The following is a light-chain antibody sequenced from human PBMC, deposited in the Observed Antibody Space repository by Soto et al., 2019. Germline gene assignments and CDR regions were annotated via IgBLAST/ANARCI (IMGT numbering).Light chain of an antibody. Sequence: DVQMTQSPSTLSASVGDRVTITCRASQSIGDWLAWFQQKPGRAPKLLIYKASSLESGVPSTFSGSASGTEFTLTISSLQPDDFATYYCQHYYDYSWTFGQATKVYIK. J-gene: IGKJ1*01. CDR3: QHYYDYSWT. CDR1: QSIGDW. V-gene: IGKV1-5*03. CDR2: KAS.